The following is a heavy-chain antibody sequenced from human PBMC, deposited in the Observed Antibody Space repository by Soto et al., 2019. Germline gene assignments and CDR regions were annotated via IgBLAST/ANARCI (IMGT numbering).Heavy chain of an antibody. V-gene: IGHV6-1*01. Sequence: PSQTLSLTCAISGDIVFSNTATWNWIRQSPSRGLEWLGRTYYRSQWHNDYAESVKSRITINPDTSKNQFSLQLNSVTPEDTAVYYCARERGFLSEAIDIWGPGTMVTVS. D-gene: IGHD3-10*01. CDR2: TYYRSQWHN. CDR1: GDIVFSNTAT. J-gene: IGHJ3*02. CDR3: ARERGFLSEAIDI.